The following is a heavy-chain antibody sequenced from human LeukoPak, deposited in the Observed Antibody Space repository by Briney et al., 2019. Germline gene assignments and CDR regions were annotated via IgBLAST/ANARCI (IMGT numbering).Heavy chain of an antibody. D-gene: IGHD1-26*01. CDR2: MNPNSGNT. V-gene: IGHV1-8*03. J-gene: IGHJ4*02. CDR3: AKADSGSYLDYFDY. Sequence: GASVKVSCKASGYTFTSSDINWVRQATGQGLEWMGWMNPNSGNTGYAQKFQGRVTITRNTSISTAYMELSSLRSEDTAVYYCAKADSGSYLDYFDYWGQGTLVTVSS. CDR1: GYTFTSSD.